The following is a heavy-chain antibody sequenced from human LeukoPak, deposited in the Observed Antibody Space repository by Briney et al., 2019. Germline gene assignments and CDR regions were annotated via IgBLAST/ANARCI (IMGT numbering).Heavy chain of an antibody. CDR3: ARDRYYYDFWSGYYTPFDY. V-gene: IGHV3-23*01. Sequence: GGSLRLSCAASGFTFSNYGMGWVRQTPGKGLEWLSSVSGSGANTYYADSVKGRFTISRDNSRDRIYLQMNSLRTDDTAVYYCARDRYYYDFWSGYYTPFDYWGQGTLVTVSS. CDR1: GFTFSNYG. CDR2: VSGSGANT. J-gene: IGHJ4*02. D-gene: IGHD3-3*01.